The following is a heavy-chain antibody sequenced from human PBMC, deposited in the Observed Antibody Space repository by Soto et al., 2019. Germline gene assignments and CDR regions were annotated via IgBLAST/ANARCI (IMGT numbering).Heavy chain of an antibody. J-gene: IGHJ4*02. CDR3: ARDRAAVAGTFDY. CDR1: GYFITNGYY. V-gene: IGHV4-38-2*02. CDR2: IYHTGRP. D-gene: IGHD6-19*01. Sequence: PSETLSLTCAVSGYFITNGYYWGWIRRPPGKGLEWIGSIYHTGRPYYNPSLKSRVTISVDTSKNQFSLTLTSVTAADTAVYYCARDRAAVAGTFDYWGRGTLVPVSS.